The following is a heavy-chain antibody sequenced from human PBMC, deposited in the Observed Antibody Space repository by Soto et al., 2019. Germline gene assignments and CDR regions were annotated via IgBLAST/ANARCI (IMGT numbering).Heavy chain of an antibody. CDR1: GFSLSTSGVG. V-gene: IGHV2-5*01. CDR3: AHRGRLAYYYYGMDV. Sequence: SGPTLVKPTQTLTLTCTFSGFSLSTSGVGVGWIRQPPGKALEWLSLIYWNDHKRYSPSLKSRLTITKDTSKNQVVLTMTNMDPVDTATYYCAHRGRLAYYYYGMDVWGQGTTVTVSS. J-gene: IGHJ6*02. CDR2: IYWNDHK. D-gene: IGHD6-19*01.